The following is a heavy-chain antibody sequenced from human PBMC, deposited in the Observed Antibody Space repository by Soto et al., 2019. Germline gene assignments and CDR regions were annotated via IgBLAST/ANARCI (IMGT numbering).Heavy chain of an antibody. D-gene: IGHD7-27*01. CDR1: GFTFSSYW. Sequence: GGSLRLSCAASGFTFSSYWMSWVRQAPGKGLEWVANIKQDGSEKYYVDSVKGRFTISRDNAKNSLYLQMNSLRAEDTAVYYCARAPGGTGALGTFDYWGQGTLVTVSS. CDR3: ARAPGGTGALGTFDY. J-gene: IGHJ4*02. CDR2: IKQDGSEK. V-gene: IGHV3-7*01.